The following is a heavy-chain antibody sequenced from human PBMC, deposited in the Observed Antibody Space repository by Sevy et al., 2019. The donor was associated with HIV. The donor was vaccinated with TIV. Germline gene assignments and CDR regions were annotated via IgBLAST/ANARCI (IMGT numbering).Heavy chain of an antibody. CDR1: GDSINNGDYY. Sequence: SETLSLTCTVSGDSINNGDYYWSWIRQHPGKGLEWIGKIYYTGTTYYNPSLKSRLRISVEGSENTLSLRLRSVTAADTAVYYCARTTVTTLSSARNNWFDPWGQGTLVTVSS. V-gene: IGHV4-31*03. CDR3: ARTTVTTLSSARNNWFDP. CDR2: IYYTGTT. J-gene: IGHJ5*02. D-gene: IGHD4-4*01.